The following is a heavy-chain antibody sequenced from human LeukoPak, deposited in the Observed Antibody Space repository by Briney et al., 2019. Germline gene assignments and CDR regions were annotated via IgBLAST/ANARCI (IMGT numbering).Heavy chain of an antibody. CDR3: ARVYGSGSYYNDGPDDY. J-gene: IGHJ4*02. CDR1: GGSISSGGYY. Sequence: PSETLSLTCTVSGGSISSGGYYWSWIRQPAGKGLEWIGRIYTSGNTNYNPSLKSRVTISVDTSKNQFSLKLSSVTAADTAVYYCARVYGSGSYYNDGPDDYWGQGTLVTVSS. V-gene: IGHV4-61*02. D-gene: IGHD3-10*01. CDR2: IYTSGNT.